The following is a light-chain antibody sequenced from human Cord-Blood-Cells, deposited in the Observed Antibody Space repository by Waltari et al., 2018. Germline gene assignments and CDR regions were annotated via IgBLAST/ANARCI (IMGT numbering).Light chain of an antibody. CDR1: SSDVGRYNY. J-gene: IGLJ2*01. Sequence: QSALTQPASVSGSPGQSITLSCTGTSSDVGRYNYVFWYQQHPGKAPKLMIYDVSNRPSGVSNRFSGSKSGNTASLTISGLQAEDEADYYCSSYTSSSTPVVFGGGTKLTVL. V-gene: IGLV2-14*01. CDR3: SSYTSSSTPVV. CDR2: DVS.